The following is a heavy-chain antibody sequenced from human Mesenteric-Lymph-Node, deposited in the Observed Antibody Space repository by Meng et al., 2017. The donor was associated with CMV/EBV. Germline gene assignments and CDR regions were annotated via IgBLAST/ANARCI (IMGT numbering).Heavy chain of an antibody. Sequence: SETLSLTCTVSGYSISSGYYWGWIRQPPGKGLEWIGTIYHSGSTYYNPSLKSRVTISVDTSKNQFSLKLSSVTAADTAVYYCARVKGRRYFDYWGQGTLVTVSS. CDR1: GYSISSGYY. CDR2: IYHSGST. D-gene: IGHD3-22*01. J-gene: IGHJ4*02. CDR3: ARVKGRRYFDY. V-gene: IGHV4-38-2*02.